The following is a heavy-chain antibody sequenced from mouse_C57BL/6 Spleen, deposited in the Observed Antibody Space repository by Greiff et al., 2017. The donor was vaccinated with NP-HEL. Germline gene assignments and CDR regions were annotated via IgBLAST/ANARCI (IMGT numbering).Heavy chain of an antibody. D-gene: IGHD2-12*01. J-gene: IGHJ1*03. CDR2: INPSNGGT. V-gene: IGHV1-53*01. Sequence: VQLQQSGTELVKPGASVKLSCKASGYTFTSYWMHWVKQRPGQGLEWIGNINPSNGGTNYNEKFKSKATLTVDKSSSTAYLQLSSLTSEDSAVYYWARNYYISCYFDVWGTGTTVTVSS. CDR1: GYTFTSYW. CDR3: ARNYYISCYFDV.